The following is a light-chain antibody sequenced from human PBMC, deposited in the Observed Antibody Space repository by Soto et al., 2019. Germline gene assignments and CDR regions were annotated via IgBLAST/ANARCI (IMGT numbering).Light chain of an antibody. CDR2: DVS. CDR3: SSYTSSSTLGV. CDR1: SSDVGGYNY. J-gene: IGLJ1*01. V-gene: IGLV2-14*01. Sequence: QTVVTQPASVSGSPGQSITISCTGTSSDVGGYNYVSWYQQHPGKAPKLMIYDVSNRPSGVSNRFSGSKSGNMASLTISGLQAEDEADYYCSSYTSSSTLGVFGTGTKLTVL.